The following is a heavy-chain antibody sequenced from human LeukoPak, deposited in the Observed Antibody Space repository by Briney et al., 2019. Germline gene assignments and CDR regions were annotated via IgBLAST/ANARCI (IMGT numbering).Heavy chain of an antibody. CDR3: ATYPKGDTAMVIDY. CDR2: ISYDGSNK. CDR1: GFTFSSYA. Sequence: GGSLRLSCAASGFTFSSYAMHWVRQAPGKGLEWVAVISYDGSNKYYADSVKGPFTISRDNSKNTLYLQMNSLRAEDTAVYYCATYPKGDTAMVIDYWGQGTLVAVSS. V-gene: IGHV3-30*04. D-gene: IGHD5-18*01. J-gene: IGHJ4*02.